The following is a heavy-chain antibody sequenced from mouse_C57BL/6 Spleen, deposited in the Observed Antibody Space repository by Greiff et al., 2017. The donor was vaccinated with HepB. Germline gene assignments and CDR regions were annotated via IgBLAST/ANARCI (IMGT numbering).Heavy chain of an antibody. J-gene: IGHJ4*01. CDR2: IYPGDGDT. D-gene: IGHD6-1*01. CDR3: ARDSGYAMDY. CDR1: GYAFSSSW. V-gene: IGHV1-82*01. Sequence: LVESGPELVKPGASVKISCKASGYAFSSSWMNWVKQRPGKGLEWIGRIYPGDGDTNYNGKFKGKATLTADKSSSTAYMQLSSLTSEDSAVYFCARDSGYAMDYWGQGTSVTVSS.